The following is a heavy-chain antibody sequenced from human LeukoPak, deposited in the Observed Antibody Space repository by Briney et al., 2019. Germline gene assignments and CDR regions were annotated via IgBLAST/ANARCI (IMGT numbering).Heavy chain of an antibody. CDR1: EFTFSTYA. J-gene: IGHJ4*02. Sequence: GGSLRLSCAASEFTFSTYAMSWVRQAPGKGLEWVSAISGSGGSTYYADSVKGRFTISRDNSKNTLYLQMNSLRAEDTAVYYCAGQYSSSYYFDYWGQGTLVTVSS. V-gene: IGHV3-23*01. CDR2: ISGSGGST. CDR3: AGQYSSSYYFDY. D-gene: IGHD6-13*01.